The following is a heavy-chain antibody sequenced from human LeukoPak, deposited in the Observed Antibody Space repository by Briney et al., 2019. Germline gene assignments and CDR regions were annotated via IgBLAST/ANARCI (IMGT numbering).Heavy chain of an antibody. CDR3: ARVSGLGTNEYYQY. D-gene: IGHD3-10*01. Sequence: PGGSLRLSCAASVFTFSSYSMNWVRQAPGKGLEWVSSISSSSSYIYYADSVKGRFTISRDNAKNSLYLQMNSLRAEDTAVYYCARVSGLGTNEYYQYWGQGTLVTVRS. V-gene: IGHV3-21*01. J-gene: IGHJ1*01. CDR2: ISSSSSYI. CDR1: VFTFSSYS.